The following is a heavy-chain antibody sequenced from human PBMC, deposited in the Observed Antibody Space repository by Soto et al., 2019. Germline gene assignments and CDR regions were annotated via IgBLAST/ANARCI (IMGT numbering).Heavy chain of an antibody. D-gene: IGHD5-18*01. CDR2: ISSSSSYI. Sequence: GGSLRLSCAASGFTFSSYSMNWVRQAPGKGLEWVSSISSSSSYIYYADSVKGRFTISRDNAKNSLYLQMNSLRAEDTAVYYCARDRSPWTDTAMGLRLDAFDIWGQGTMVTVSS. CDR1: GFTFSSYS. V-gene: IGHV3-21*01. J-gene: IGHJ3*02. CDR3: ARDRSPWTDTAMGLRLDAFDI.